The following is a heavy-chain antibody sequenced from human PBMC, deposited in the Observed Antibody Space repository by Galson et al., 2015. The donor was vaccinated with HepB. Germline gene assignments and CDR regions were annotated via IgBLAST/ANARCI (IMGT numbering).Heavy chain of an antibody. J-gene: IGHJ4*02. CDR1: GGSISSYY. CDR2: IYYSGST. Sequence: LSLTCTVSGGSISSYYWSWIRQPPGKGLEWIGYIYYSGSTNYNPSLKSRVTISLDTSKNQFSLNLNSVTAADSAVYHCARGDSLYGALDSWGQGTLVTVSS. D-gene: IGHD4-17*01. CDR3: ARGDSLYGALDS. V-gene: IGHV4-59*08.